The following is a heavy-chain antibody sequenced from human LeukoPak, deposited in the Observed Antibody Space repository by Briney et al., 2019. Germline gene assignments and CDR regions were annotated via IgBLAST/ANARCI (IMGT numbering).Heavy chain of an antibody. Sequence: GASVKVSCKASGGTFSSYAISWVRQAPGQGLEWMGGIIPIFGTANYAQKFQGRVTNTADESTSTAYMELSSLRSEDTAVYYCAKLVLLQSTATSWDAYYMDVWGKGTTVTVSS. D-gene: IGHD5-18*01. J-gene: IGHJ6*03. V-gene: IGHV1-69*13. CDR1: GGTFSSYA. CDR2: IIPIFGTA. CDR3: AKLVLLQSTATSWDAYYMDV.